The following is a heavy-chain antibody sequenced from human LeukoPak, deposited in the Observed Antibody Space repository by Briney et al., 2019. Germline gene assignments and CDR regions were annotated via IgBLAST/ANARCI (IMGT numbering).Heavy chain of an antibody. Sequence: GGSLRLSCAASGFTFSSYSMNWVRQAPGKGLEWVSYISSSSSSRYYADSVTGRFTISRDNSRNTLYLQMNSLRAEDTAVYYCAKGYSSFQYWGQGTLVTVSS. V-gene: IGHV3-48*01. J-gene: IGHJ4*02. D-gene: IGHD1-26*01. CDR1: GFTFSSYS. CDR2: ISSSSSSR. CDR3: AKGYSSFQY.